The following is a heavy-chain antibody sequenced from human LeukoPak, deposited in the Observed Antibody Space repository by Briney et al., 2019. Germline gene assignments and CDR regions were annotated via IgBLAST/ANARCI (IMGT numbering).Heavy chain of an antibody. CDR3: ARDRYYYDSSGPL. CDR1: GGSISSSSYC. Sequence: TSSETLSLTCTVSGGSISSSSYCWGWIRQPPGKGLEWIGSIYYSGSTYYNPSLKSRVTISVDTSKNQFSLKLSSVTAADTAVYYCARDRYYYDSSGPLWGQGTLVTVSS. J-gene: IGHJ4*02. D-gene: IGHD3-22*01. CDR2: IYYSGST. V-gene: IGHV4-39*02.